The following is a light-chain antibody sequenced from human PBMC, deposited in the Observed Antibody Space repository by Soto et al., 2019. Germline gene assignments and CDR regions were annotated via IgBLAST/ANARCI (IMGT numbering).Light chain of an antibody. V-gene: IGKV3-20*01. Sequence: EIVLTQSPGTLSLSPGERATLSCRASQSVSSSYLAWYQQKPGQAPRLLIYGASSRATGIPDRFSGSGPGTHFTLTITRLEPEDFAVYYCQQYGSSPPLTFGGGTKVEIK. CDR2: GAS. CDR1: QSVSSSY. CDR3: QQYGSSPPLT. J-gene: IGKJ4*01.